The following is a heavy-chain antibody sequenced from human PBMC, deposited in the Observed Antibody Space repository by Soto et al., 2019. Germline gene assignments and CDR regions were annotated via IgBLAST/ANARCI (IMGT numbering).Heavy chain of an antibody. V-gene: IGHV3-23*01. CDR3: AMLNSGSYSYHGMDV. CDR2: ISGSGGNT. J-gene: IGHJ6*02. D-gene: IGHD1-26*01. CDR1: GFTFSSYA. Sequence: EVQLLESGGDLVQPGGSLRLSCAASGFTFSSYAMNWVRQAPGKGLEWVSAISGSGGNTFYADSVKGRFTIYGDNSETTALRQMPSLRAEDPAIYYWAMLNSGSYSYHGMDVWGQGTTVTVSS.